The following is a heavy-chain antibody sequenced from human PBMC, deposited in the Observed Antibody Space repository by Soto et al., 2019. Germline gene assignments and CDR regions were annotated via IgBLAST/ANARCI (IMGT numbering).Heavy chain of an antibody. Sequence: GSLRLSCAASGFTFSSYAMHWVRQAPGKGLEWVAVISYDGSNKYYADSVKGRFTISRDNSKNTLYLQMNSLRAEDTAVYYCARGYWETVYYFDYWGQGTLVTVS. V-gene: IGHV3-30-3*01. D-gene: IGHD1-26*01. J-gene: IGHJ4*02. CDR1: GFTFSSYA. CDR3: ARGYWETVYYFDY. CDR2: ISYDGSNK.